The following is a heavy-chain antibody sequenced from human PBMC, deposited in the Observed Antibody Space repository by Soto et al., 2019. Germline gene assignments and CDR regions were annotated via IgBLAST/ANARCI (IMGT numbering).Heavy chain of an antibody. D-gene: IGHD1-1*01. J-gene: IGHJ6*02. Sequence: GESLKISCKGSGYSFTSYWIAWVRHMPGKGLEWMGVIYPGDSDTRYSPSFQGQVTISADKSISTAYLQWSSLKASDTAMCYCARHWNDDRYEYYHGMDVWGQGTTATVSS. CDR2: IYPGDSDT. CDR3: ARHWNDDRYEYYHGMDV. CDR1: GYSFTSYW. V-gene: IGHV5-51*01.